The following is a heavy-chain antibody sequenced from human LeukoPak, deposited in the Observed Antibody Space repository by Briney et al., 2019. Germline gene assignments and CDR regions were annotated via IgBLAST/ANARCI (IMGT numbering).Heavy chain of an antibody. CDR1: GFTLGSHD. CDR2: LDWNGGTT. J-gene: IGHJ6*03. V-gene: IGHV3-20*04. Sequence: PGGSLRLSCTASGFTLGSHDMHWVRQAPGKGLEWVSGLDWNGGTTSYADSVKGRFTISRDNAKNSLYLQMNSLRAEDTALYYCARDRYYFYMDVWGKGTTVTVSS. CDR3: ARDRYYFYMDV.